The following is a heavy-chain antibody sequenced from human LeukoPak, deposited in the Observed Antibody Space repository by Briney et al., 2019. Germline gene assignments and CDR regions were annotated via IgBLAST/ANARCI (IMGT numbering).Heavy chain of an antibody. CDR2: ISAYNGNT. V-gene: IGHV1-18*04. CDR1: GYTFTSYG. CDR3: ARDLIAAAGPLYYYYYGIDV. D-gene: IGHD6-13*01. Sequence: ASVKVTCKASGYTFTSYGISWVRQAPGQGLEWMGWISAYNGNTNYAQKLQGRVTMTTDTSTSTAYMELRSLRSDDTALYYCARDLIAAAGPLYYYYYGIDVWGKGTTVTVSS. J-gene: IGHJ6*04.